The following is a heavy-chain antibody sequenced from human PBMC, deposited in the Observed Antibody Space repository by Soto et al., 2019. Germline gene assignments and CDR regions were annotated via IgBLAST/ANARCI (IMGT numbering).Heavy chain of an antibody. CDR1: GFTFGDYA. D-gene: IGHD2-8*01. J-gene: IGHJ6*02. V-gene: IGHV3-49*04. Sequence: GSLGLSCTASGFTFGDYAMSWVRQAPGKGLEWVGFIRSKAYGGTTEYAASVKGRFTISRDDSKSIAYLQMNSLKTEDTAVYYCTRDLTLYCTNGVCYKGGYYYYGMDVWGQGTTVTVSS. CDR3: TRDLTLYCTNGVCYKGGYYYYGMDV. CDR2: IRSKAYGGTT.